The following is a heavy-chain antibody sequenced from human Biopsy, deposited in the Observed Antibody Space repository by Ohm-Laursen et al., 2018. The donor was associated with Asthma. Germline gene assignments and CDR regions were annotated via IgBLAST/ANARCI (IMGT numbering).Heavy chain of an antibody. Sequence: SLRLSCAASGFTFHNYVMHWVRQAPGKGLEWVAGIFFDGSNKYYADSVRGRFTISRDNSKDTLYLQVNSLRGDDTAVYYCARGKTWGRSYYFDYWGQGTLVTVSS. CDR2: IFFDGSNK. CDR1: GFTFHNYV. J-gene: IGHJ4*02. CDR3: ARGKTWGRSYYFDY. V-gene: IGHV3-30-3*01. D-gene: IGHD6-6*01.